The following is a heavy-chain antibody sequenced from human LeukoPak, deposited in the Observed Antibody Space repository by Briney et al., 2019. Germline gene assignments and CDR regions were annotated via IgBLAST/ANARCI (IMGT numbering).Heavy chain of an antibody. CDR3: ARGAGEGYYYGSGNPRTFDY. CDR1: GYSFTSYW. D-gene: IGHD3-10*01. Sequence: GESLKISCKGSGYSFTSYWIGWVRQMPGKGLEWMGIIYPGDSDTRYSPSFQGQVTISADKSIGTAYLQWSSLKASDTAMYYCARGAGEGYYYGSGNPRTFDYWGQGTLVTVSS. V-gene: IGHV5-51*01. J-gene: IGHJ4*02. CDR2: IYPGDSDT.